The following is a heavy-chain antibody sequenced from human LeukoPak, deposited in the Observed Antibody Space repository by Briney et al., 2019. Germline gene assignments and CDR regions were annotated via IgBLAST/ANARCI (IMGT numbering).Heavy chain of an antibody. CDR1: GYTFTSYY. CDR3: ARAQAADDAFDI. Sequence: ASVKVSCKASGYTFTSYYMHWVRQAPGQGLEWMGIINPSGGSTSYAQKFQGRVTMTRDMSTSTVYMGLSSLRSEDTAVYYCARAQAADDAFDIWGQGTMVTVSS. J-gene: IGHJ3*02. D-gene: IGHD6-25*01. CDR2: INPSGGST. V-gene: IGHV1-46*01.